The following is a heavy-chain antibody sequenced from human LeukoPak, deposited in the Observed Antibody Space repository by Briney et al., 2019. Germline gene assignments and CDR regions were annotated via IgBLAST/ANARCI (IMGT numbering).Heavy chain of an antibody. J-gene: IGHJ4*02. CDR1: GFTFSSYS. CDR3: ARDGGGSYRDYYFDY. Sequence: PGGSLRLSCAASGFTFSSYSMNWVRQAPGKGLEWVSSISSSSSYIYYADSVKGRFTISRDNAKNTLYLQMNSLRAEDTAVYYCARDGGGSYRDYYFDYWGQGTLVTVPS. V-gene: IGHV3-21*01. CDR2: ISSSSSYI. D-gene: IGHD1-26*01.